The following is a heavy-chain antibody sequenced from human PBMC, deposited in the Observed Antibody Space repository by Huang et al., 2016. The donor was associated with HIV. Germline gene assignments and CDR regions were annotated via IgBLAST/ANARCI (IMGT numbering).Heavy chain of an antibody. D-gene: IGHD5-18*01. J-gene: IGHJ4*02. CDR3: AMGYGPFDF. V-gene: IGHV3-48*01. CDR1: GFTFSRYR. CDR2: ISSPGSAK. Sequence: EVHLVESGGGLVQPGGSLRLSCAASGFTFSRYRMNWVRQTPGNVLEWVSYISSPGSAKYYAASGKDRFTSSRYNANNSLYLQMNSLRAEDAGVYFCAMGYGPFDFWGQGTLVTVSS.